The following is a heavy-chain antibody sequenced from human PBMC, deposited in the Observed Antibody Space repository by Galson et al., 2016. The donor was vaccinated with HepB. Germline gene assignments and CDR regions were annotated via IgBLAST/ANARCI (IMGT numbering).Heavy chain of an antibody. Sequence: TLSLTCTVSGGSISSGGYLWTWIRQHPGKGLEWVGSSYYSGSTYYNPSLRSRLTISVDTSKNQFFLKLSSVTAADTAVYFCARRISSGNDAFDIWGPGTMVTVSS. CDR3: ARRISSGNDAFDI. J-gene: IGHJ3*02. V-gene: IGHV4-31*03. CDR1: GGSISSGGYL. CDR2: SYYSGST. D-gene: IGHD3-22*01.